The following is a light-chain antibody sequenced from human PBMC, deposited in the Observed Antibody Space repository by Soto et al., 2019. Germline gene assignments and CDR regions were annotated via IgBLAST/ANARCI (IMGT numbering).Light chain of an antibody. Sequence: DIQMTQSPSSLSASVGDTISITCRSFQTIRKSLNWYQQRPGKAPKLLIFGASSLHNGVPPRFSGLGSGTHFTLNITTPQTEDAATYYCQQSFSVPYTFGQGTRVDI. J-gene: IGKJ2*01. CDR3: QQSFSVPYT. CDR1: QTIRKS. CDR2: GAS. V-gene: IGKV1-39*01.